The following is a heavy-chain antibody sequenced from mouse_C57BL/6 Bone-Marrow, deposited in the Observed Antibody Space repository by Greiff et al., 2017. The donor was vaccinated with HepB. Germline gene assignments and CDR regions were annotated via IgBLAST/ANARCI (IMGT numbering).Heavy chain of an antibody. CDR3: ASSTMIPYYFDY. J-gene: IGHJ2*01. Sequence: QVQLQQSGAELVKPGASVKISCKASGYAFSSYWMNWVKQRPGKGLEWIGQIYPGDGDTNYNGKFKGKATLTADKSSSTAYMQLSSLTSEDSAVYFCASSTMIPYYFDYWGQGTTLTVSS. CDR2: IYPGDGDT. D-gene: IGHD2-4*01. V-gene: IGHV1-80*01. CDR1: GYAFSSYW.